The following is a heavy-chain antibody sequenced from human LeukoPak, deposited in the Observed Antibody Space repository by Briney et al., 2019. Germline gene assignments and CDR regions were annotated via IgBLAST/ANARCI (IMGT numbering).Heavy chain of an antibody. V-gene: IGHV3-7*01. Sequence: GGSLRLSCAASGFTLSSYWMSWVRQAPGKGLEWVANINQDGSEKYYVDSVKGRFTISRDNAKNSLYLQMNSLRAEDTAVYSCARGRGWLDYWGQGTLVTVSS. CDR2: INQDGSEK. D-gene: IGHD6-19*01. CDR3: ARGRGWLDY. CDR1: GFTLSSYW. J-gene: IGHJ4*02.